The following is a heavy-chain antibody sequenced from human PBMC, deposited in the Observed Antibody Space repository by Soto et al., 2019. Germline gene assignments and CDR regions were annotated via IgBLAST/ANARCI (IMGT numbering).Heavy chain of an antibody. V-gene: IGHV4-39*01. CDR1: GVSIIDTSYY. J-gene: IGHJ4*02. CDR2: IYFNGNT. CDR3: ARQGYY. Sequence: SETLSLTCTVSGVSIIDTSYYWGCIRQPPWKGLELIGTIYFNGNTFYNPSLKSRLTISVDTSKNQISLRLTSVTAADTAVYYCARQGYYWGQGTLVTVSS.